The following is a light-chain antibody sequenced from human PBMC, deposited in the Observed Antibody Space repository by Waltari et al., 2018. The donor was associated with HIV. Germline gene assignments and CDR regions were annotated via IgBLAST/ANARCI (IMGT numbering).Light chain of an antibody. CDR2: QDS. Sequence: SYELTQPPSVSVFPGQTASIPCSGDKLGDKYACWYQQKPGQSPVLVIYQDSKRPSGIPERFSGSNSGNTATLTISGTQAMDEADYYCQAWDSSTAVFGGGTKLTVL. CDR3: QAWDSSTAV. J-gene: IGLJ2*01. CDR1: KLGDKY. V-gene: IGLV3-1*01.